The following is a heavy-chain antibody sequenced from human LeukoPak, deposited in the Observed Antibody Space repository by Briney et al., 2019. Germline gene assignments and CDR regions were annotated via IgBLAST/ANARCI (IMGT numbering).Heavy chain of an antibody. CDR3: ARARDYYDSSSYPNWFDP. CDR1: GGSISSYY. Sequence: SETLSLTCTVSGGSISSYYWTWIRQPAGKGLEWIGRIYSSGSTNYNPSLKSRVIMSVDKSQNQFSLKLSSVTAAGTAVYYCARARDYYDSSSYPNWFDPWGQGTLVTVSS. CDR2: IYSSGST. V-gene: IGHV4-4*07. D-gene: IGHD3-22*01. J-gene: IGHJ5*02.